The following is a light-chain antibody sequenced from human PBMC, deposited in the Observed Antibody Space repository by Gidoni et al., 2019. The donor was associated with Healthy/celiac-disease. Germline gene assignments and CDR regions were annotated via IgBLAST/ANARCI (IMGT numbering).Light chain of an antibody. CDR1: QSISSY. CDR3: QQSYSSPRT. V-gene: IGKV1-39*01. J-gene: IGKJ1*01. Sequence: DIQMTQSPSSLSASVGDRVTITCRASQSISSYLNWYQQKPGKAPKLLIYAASSLQSRVPSRFSGSGSGTHFTLTISSLQPEDFATYYCQQSYSSPRTFXXXTKVEIK. CDR2: AAS.